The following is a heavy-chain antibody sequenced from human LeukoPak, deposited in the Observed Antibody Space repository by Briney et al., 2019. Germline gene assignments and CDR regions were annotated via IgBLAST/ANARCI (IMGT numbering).Heavy chain of an antibody. J-gene: IGHJ5*02. D-gene: IGHD2-2*01. CDR1: GFTFSSYG. Sequence: GGSLRLSCAASGFTFSSYGMHWVRQAPGKGLEWVASIKEEGSEKHYVDSVKGRFTISRDNAKNSLYLQMNSLRAEDTAVYYCARGHYQLSWGQGILVTVSS. CDR3: ARGHYQLS. V-gene: IGHV3-7*01. CDR2: IKEEGSEK.